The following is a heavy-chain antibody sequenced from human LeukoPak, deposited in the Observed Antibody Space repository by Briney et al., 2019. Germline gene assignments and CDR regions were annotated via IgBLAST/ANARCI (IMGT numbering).Heavy chain of an antibody. CDR3: ARDLDRLQVLRFLEWLSPNYYYYYGMDV. CDR2: ISYDGSNK. Sequence: PGGSLRLSCAASGFTFSSYAMHWVRQAPGKGLEWVAVISYDGSNKYYADSVKGRFTISRDNSKNTLYLQMNSLRAEDTAAYYCARDLDRLQVLRFLEWLSPNYYYYYGMDVWGQGTTVTVSS. J-gene: IGHJ6*02. D-gene: IGHD3-3*01. CDR1: GFTFSSYA. V-gene: IGHV3-30-3*01.